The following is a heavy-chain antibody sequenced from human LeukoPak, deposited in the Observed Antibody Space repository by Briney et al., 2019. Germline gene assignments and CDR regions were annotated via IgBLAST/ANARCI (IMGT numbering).Heavy chain of an antibody. CDR1: GFTFSSYA. CDR3: AKDLPVRSRQLVLRWFDP. CDR2: IKGSDGST. J-gene: IGHJ5*02. V-gene: IGHV3-23*01. D-gene: IGHD6-13*01. Sequence: GGSLRLSCAASGFTFSSYAMSWVRQAPGKGLEWISTIKGSDGSTYFADSVKGRYTISRDNSKNTLYLQMDSLRAEDTAVYYCAKDLPVRSRQLVLRWFDPWGQGTLVTVSS.